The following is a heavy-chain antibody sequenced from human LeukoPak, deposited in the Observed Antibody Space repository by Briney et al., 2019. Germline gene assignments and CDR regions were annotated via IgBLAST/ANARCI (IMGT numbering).Heavy chain of an antibody. J-gene: IGHJ4*02. D-gene: IGHD3-22*01. V-gene: IGHV3-15*01. CDR1: GFTFSNAW. Sequence: GGSLRLSCAASGFTFSNAWMSWVRQAPGKGLEWVGRIKSKTDGGTTDYAAPVKGRFTISRDDSKNTLYLQMNSLKTEDTAVYYCTTAGKEYYYDSSGYYYNFDYWGQGTLVTVS. CDR2: IKSKTDGGTT. CDR3: TTAGKEYYYDSSGYYYNFDY.